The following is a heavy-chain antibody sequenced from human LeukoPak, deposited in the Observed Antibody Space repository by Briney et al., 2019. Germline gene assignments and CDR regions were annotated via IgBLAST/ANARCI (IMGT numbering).Heavy chain of an antibody. J-gene: IGHJ3*02. V-gene: IGHV2-70*11. CDR1: GFSLRTSGMC. Sequence: SGPALVKPTQTLTLTCTFSGFSLRTSGMCVSWIRQPPGKALEWPARIDCDDDKYYSTSLKTRLTTSKDTSKNQVVLTMTNMDPVDTATYYCARMAHSIAVAGTDAFDIWGQGTMVTVSS. D-gene: IGHD6-19*01. CDR2: IDCDDDK. CDR3: ARMAHSIAVAGTDAFDI.